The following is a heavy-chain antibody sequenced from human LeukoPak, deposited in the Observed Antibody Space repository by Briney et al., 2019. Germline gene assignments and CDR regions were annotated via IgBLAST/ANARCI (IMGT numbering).Heavy chain of an antibody. Sequence: GGSLRLSCAASGFTFSDYYMSWVGQAPGKGGEGGSYISSSGSTRYYADSVKGRFTISRDNAKSSLYLQMNSLRDEDTAVYYCARDPYSGNYGDYYYYYMDVWGKGTTVTISS. J-gene: IGHJ6*03. D-gene: IGHD1-26*01. CDR3: ARDPYSGNYGDYYYYYMDV. CDR1: GFTFSDYY. V-gene: IGHV3-11*04. CDR2: ISSSGSTR.